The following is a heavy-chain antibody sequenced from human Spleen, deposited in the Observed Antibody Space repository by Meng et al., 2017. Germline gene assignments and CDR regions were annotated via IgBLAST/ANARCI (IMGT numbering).Heavy chain of an antibody. V-gene: IGHV1-69*01. D-gene: IGHD6-13*01. CDR3: ATYAAAGSDY. CDR1: GGTFSNYA. CDR2: IIPIFGTK. J-gene: IGHJ4*02. Sequence: QAQLVQAVAEVKKPGSSVKVSCKVSGGTFSNYAISWVRQAPGQGLEWMGGIIPIFGTKYYAQKFQGKVTITADESTSTAYMELSSLRSEDTDVYYCATYAAAGSDYWGQGTLVTVSS.